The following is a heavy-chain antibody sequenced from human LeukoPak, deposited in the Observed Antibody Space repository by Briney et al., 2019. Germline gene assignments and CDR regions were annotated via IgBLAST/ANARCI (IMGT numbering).Heavy chain of an antibody. CDR2: ISGDGGST. Sequence: PGGSLRLSCAASGFTFDDYAMHWVRRAPGKGLEWVSLISGDGGSTYYADSVKGRFTISRDNSKNSLYLQMNSLRTEDTALYYCAKESSSSGEFDYWGQGTLVTVSS. CDR3: AKESSSSGEFDY. D-gene: IGHD6-6*01. CDR1: GFTFDDYA. V-gene: IGHV3-43*02. J-gene: IGHJ4*02.